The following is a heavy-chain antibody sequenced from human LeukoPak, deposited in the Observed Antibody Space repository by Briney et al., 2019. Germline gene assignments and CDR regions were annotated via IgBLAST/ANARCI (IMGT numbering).Heavy chain of an antibody. V-gene: IGHV3-30-3*01. CDR1: GFTFSSYA. J-gene: IGHJ4*02. CDR2: ISYDGNNK. Sequence: GGSLRLSCAASGFTFSSYAMHWVRQAPGKGLEWVAVISYDGNNKYYADSVKGRFTISRDNSKNTLYLQMNSLRAEDTAVYYCARDRGWQTFDYWGQGSQVTVSS. CDR3: ARDRGWQTFDY. D-gene: IGHD6-19*01.